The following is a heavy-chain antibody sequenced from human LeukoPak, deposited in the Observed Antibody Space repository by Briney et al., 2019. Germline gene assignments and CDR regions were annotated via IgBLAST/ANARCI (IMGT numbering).Heavy chain of an antibody. Sequence: GGSLRLSCAASGFTFSSYAMTWVRQAPGKGLEWVSAISGSGGTTYYADSVKGRFTSSRDNSKNSLYLQMNSLRVEDTALYYCARVRSVGGNPHAFNIWGQGTMVTVS. CDR1: GFTFSSYA. D-gene: IGHD4-23*01. J-gene: IGHJ3*02. CDR2: ISGSGGTT. CDR3: ARVRSVGGNPHAFNI. V-gene: IGHV3-23*01.